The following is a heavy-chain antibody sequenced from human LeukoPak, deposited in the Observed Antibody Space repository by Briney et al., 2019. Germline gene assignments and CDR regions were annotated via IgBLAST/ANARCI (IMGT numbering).Heavy chain of an antibody. J-gene: IGHJ4*02. D-gene: IGHD4-17*01. CDR3: ARVTVTTFVGFDY. CDR1: GGSISSGGYY. Sequence: SETLSLTCTVSGGSISSGGYYWSWIRQPPGKGLEWIGYIYHSGSTYYNPSLKSRVTISVDTSKNQFSLKLSSVTAADTAVYYCARVTVTTFVGFDYWGQGTLVTVSS. V-gene: IGHV4-30-2*01. CDR2: IYHSGST.